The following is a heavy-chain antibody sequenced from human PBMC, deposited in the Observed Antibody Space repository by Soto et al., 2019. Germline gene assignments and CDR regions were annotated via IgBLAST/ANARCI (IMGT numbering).Heavy chain of an antibody. J-gene: IGHJ6*04. CDR1: GFTVSSKY. Sequence: EVQLVESGGGLVQPGGSLRLSCAASGFTVSSKYMTWVRQAPGKGLEWVSLIQSGGTTYYADSVKGRFTISRDTSENTLHLQMASLRVEDTAVYYCARDVVLCDGGRCYGIPLDALGKGTTVTVSS. CDR3: ARDVVLCDGGRCYGIPLDA. CDR2: IQSGGTT. D-gene: IGHD2-15*01. V-gene: IGHV3-66*01.